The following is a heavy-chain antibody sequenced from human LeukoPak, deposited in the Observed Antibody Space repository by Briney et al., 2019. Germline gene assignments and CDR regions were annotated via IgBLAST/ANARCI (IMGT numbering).Heavy chain of an antibody. CDR3: ANYGSGSYGYMDV. V-gene: IGHV4-59*01. J-gene: IGHJ6*03. Sequence: SETLSLTCTVSGGSISSYYWSWIRQPPGKGLEWIGYIYYSGSTNYNPSLKSRVTISVDTSKNQFSLKLSSVTAADTAVYYCANYGSGSYGYMDVWGKGTTVTVSS. CDR2: IYYSGST. CDR1: GGSISSYY. D-gene: IGHD3-10*01.